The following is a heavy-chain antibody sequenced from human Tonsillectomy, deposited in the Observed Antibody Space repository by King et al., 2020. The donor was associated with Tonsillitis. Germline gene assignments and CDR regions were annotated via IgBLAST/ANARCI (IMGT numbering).Heavy chain of an antibody. D-gene: IGHD6-19*01. CDR2: IYTSGST. V-gene: IGHV4-4*07. J-gene: IGHJ4*02. CDR1: GGSISSYY. Sequence: VQLQESGPGLVKPSETLSLTCTVSGGSISSYYWSWIRQPAGKGLEWIGRIYTSGSTNYNPSLKSRVTMSVDTSKNQFSLKLSSVTAADTAVYFCARDMGITEWLVAFDFWGQGTLVTVSS. CDR3: ARDMGITEWLVAFDF.